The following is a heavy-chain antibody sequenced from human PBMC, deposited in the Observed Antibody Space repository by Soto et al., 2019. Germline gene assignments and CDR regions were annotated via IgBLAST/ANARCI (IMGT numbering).Heavy chain of an antibody. V-gene: IGHV1-69*06. CDR3: ARERGYSYGTGGAFDI. J-gene: IGHJ3*02. Sequence: GAAVKVSCKASGCTFSSYAISWVRQAPGQGLEWMGGIIPIFGTANYAQKFQGRVTITADKSTSTAYMELSSLRSEDTAVYYCARERGYSYGTGGAFDIWGQGTMVTVSS. CDR2: IIPIFGTA. CDR1: GCTFSSYA. D-gene: IGHD5-18*01.